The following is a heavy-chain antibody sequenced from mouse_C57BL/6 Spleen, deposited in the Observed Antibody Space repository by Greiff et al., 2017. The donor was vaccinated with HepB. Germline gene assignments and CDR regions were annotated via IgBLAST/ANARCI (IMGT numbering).Heavy chain of an antibody. CDR1: GYTFTNYW. J-gene: IGHJ2*01. Sequence: VKLVESGAELVRPGTSVKMSCKASGYTFTNYWIGWAKQRPGHGLEWIGDIYPGGGYTNYNEKFKGKATLTADKSSSTAYMQFSSLTSEDSAIYYCARGRNGYYGYWGQGTTLTVSS. D-gene: IGHD2-3*01. CDR2: IYPGGGYT. CDR3: ARGRNGYYGY. V-gene: IGHV1-63*01.